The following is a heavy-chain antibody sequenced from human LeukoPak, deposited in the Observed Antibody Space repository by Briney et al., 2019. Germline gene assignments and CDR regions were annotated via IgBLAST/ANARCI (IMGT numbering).Heavy chain of an antibody. D-gene: IGHD3-22*01. CDR3: ARGPYSYDSSGAFDI. CDR2: ISSSGST. J-gene: IGHJ3*02. CDR1: GDSISSGDYY. V-gene: IGHV4-61*02. Sequence: SETLSLTCTVSGDSISSGDYYWSWIRQPAGKGLEWIGRISSSGSTNYNPSLKSRVTISVDTSKNQFSLKLSSVTAADTAMYFCARGPYSYDSSGAFDIWGQGTMVTVSS.